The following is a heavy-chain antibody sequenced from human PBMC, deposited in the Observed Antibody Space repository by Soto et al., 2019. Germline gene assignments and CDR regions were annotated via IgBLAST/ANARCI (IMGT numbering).Heavy chain of an antibody. CDR1: GGSISSSSYY. J-gene: IGHJ6*02. D-gene: IGHD2-2*01. Sequence: SETLSLTCTVSGGSISSSSYYWGWIRQPPGKGLEWFGSIYYSGSTYYNPSLKSRVTISVDTSKNQFSLKLSSVTAADTAVYYCARLADIVVVPAAVYYYYGMDVWGQGTTVTVSS. V-gene: IGHV4-39*01. CDR2: IYYSGST. CDR3: ARLADIVVVPAAVYYYYGMDV.